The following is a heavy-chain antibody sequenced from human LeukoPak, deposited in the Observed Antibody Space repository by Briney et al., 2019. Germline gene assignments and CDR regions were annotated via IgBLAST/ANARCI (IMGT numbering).Heavy chain of an antibody. CDR2: INPNSGGT. J-gene: IGHJ4*02. CDR1: GYTFTGYY. Sequence: ASVKVSCKASGYTFTGYYMHWVRQAPGQGLEWMGWINPNSGGTNYAQKFQGRVTMTRDTSISTAYMKLSRLRSDDTAVYYCARGDDSSGWLFDYWGQGTLVTVSS. D-gene: IGHD6-19*01. V-gene: IGHV1-2*02. CDR3: ARGDDSSGWLFDY.